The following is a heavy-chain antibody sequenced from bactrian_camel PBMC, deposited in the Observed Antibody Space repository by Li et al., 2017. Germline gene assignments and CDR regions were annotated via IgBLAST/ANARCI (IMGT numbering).Heavy chain of an antibody. CDR2: INSGGGST. J-gene: IGHJ4*01. D-gene: IGHD8*01. CDR1: RLTFVHWR. CDR3: VQGVYWSTYGDIQRHQ. Sequence: HVQLVESGGGSVQAGGSLRLSCAASRLTFVHWRVGWFRQAPGKELEWVSGINSGGGSTYYADSVKGRFTISRDNAKNTLHLQMDTLKTEDTAMYYCVQGVYWSTYGDIQRHQRGQGTQVTVS. V-gene: IGHV3S1*01.